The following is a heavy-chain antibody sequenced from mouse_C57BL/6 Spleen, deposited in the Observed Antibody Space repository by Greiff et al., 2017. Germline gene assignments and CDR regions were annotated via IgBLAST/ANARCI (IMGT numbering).Heavy chain of an antibody. CDR1: GYAFSSYW. V-gene: IGHV1-80*01. D-gene: IGHD2-5*01. CDR3: AREGDSNYSYYAMDY. Sequence: QVQLQQSGAELVKPGASVKISCKASGYAFSSYWMNWVKQRPGKGLEWIGQIYPGDGDTNYNGKFKGKATLTADKSSSTAYMQLSSLTSEDSAVYFCAREGDSNYSYYAMDYWGQGTSVTVSS. CDR2: IYPGDGDT. J-gene: IGHJ4*01.